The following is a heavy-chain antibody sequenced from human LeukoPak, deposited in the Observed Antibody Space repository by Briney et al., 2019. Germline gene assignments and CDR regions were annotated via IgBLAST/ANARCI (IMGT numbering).Heavy chain of an antibody. J-gene: IGHJ5*02. CDR3: AKGLDALDL. CDR1: GFTLNTYA. Sequence: GGSLRLSCAASGFTLNTYAMTWDRQGPGKGLEWVSAIGGNGANKFYADSVKGRFTISRDKSKNTLYLQMNSLRVEDTALYFCAKGLDALDLWSQGNLVTVSS. V-gene: IGHV3-23*01. CDR2: IGGNGANK. D-gene: IGHD2-8*01.